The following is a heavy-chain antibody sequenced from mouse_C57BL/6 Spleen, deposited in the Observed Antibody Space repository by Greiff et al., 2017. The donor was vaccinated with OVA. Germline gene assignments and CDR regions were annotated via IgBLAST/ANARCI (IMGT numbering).Heavy chain of an antibody. CDR2: IDPNSGGT. J-gene: IGHJ2*01. CDR3: ARSDLLYYDYGNDCDY. D-gene: IGHD2-4*01. V-gene: IGHV1-72*01. Sequence: QVQLQQPGAELVKPGASVKLSCKASGYTFTSYWMHWVKQRPGRGLEWIGRIDPNSGGTKYNEKFKSKATLTVDEPASTAYMQLSSLTAEDSAVYYCARSDLLYYDYGNDCDYWGQGTTLTVSS. CDR1: GYTFTSYW.